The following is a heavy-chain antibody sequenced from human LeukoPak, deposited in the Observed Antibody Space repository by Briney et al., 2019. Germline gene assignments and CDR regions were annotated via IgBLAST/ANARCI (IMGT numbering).Heavy chain of an antibody. D-gene: IGHD5-18*01. Sequence: ASMKVSCKASAYTFTSYYMHWVRQAPGQGLEWMGWINPNSGITNYAQKFQGRVTITRDKSTSTAYMDLSSLRSDDTAVYYCARDRAMDSYYFDYWGQGTPVTVSS. V-gene: IGHV1-2*02. CDR2: INPNSGIT. CDR1: AYTFTSYY. J-gene: IGHJ4*02. CDR3: ARDRAMDSYYFDY.